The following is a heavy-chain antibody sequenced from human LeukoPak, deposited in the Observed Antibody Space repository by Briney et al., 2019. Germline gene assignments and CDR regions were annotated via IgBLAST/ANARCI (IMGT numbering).Heavy chain of an antibody. V-gene: IGHV1-18*01. CDR1: GYTFTSYG. J-gene: IGHJ6*02. Sequence: ASVKVSCKASGYTFTSYGISWVRQAPGQGLEWMGWISAYNGNTSYAQKLQGRVTMTTDTSTSTAYMELRSLRSDATAVYYRARHGPTDWPYGMDVWGQGTTVTVSS. CDR2: ISAYNGNT. CDR3: ARHGPTDWPYGMDV. D-gene: IGHD3-9*01.